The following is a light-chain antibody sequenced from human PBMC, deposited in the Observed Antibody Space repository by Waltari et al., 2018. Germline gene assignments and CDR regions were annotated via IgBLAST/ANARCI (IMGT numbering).Light chain of an antibody. V-gene: IGKV3-20*01. J-gene: IGKJ3*01. Sequence: EIVLTQSPGTLSLSPGERATISCRASQSGSSTYLAWYQQKPGRAPTLLIYDASKRATGIPDRFSGSGSGTDFTLTISRLEPEDFVVYYCQQSYSTPFTFGPGTKVDIK. CDR1: QSGSSTY. CDR2: DAS. CDR3: QQSYSTPFT.